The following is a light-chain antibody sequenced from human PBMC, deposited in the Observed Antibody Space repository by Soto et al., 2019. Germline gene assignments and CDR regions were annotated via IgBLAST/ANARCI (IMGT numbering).Light chain of an antibody. V-gene: IGKV3-20*01. CDR3: QQFGSSPGFT. CDR2: GAS. Sequence: EIVLTQSPGTLSLSPGERATLSCRASQNINSRYLAWYQQKPGQAPRLLIYGASSRATGIPDRFRGSGSGTDFTLTISRLEPEDFAVYYCQQFGSSPGFTFGTGTKVDIK. CDR1: QNINSRY. J-gene: IGKJ3*01.